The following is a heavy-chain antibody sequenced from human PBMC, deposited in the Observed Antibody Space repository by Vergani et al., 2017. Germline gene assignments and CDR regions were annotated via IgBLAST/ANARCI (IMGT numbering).Heavy chain of an antibody. CDR3: DRAYHDSSGYYYGGAFDI. CDR1: GYTFTSYY. CDR2: INPSGGST. V-gene: IGHV1-46*03. D-gene: IGHD3-22*01. Sequence: QVQPVQSGAEVKKPGASVKVSCKASGYTFTSYYNHWVRQAPGQGLEWMGIINPSGGSTSYAQKFQGRFTMTRETSTSTFYMELSSLRSEDTAVYYCDRAYHDSSGYYYGGAFDIWGQGTMVTVSS. J-gene: IGHJ3*02.